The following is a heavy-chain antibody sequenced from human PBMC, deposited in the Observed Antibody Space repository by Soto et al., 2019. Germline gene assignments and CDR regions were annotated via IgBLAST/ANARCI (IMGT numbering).Heavy chain of an antibody. V-gene: IGHV4-34*01. CDR3: ARAPADAYYYYYMDV. D-gene: IGHD2-2*01. J-gene: IGHJ6*03. CDR1: GGSFSGYY. Sequence: SETLSLTCAVYGGSFSGYYWSWIRQPPGKGLEWIGEINHSGSTNYNPSLKSRVTISVDTSKNQFSLKLSSVTAADTAVYYCARAPADAYYYYYMDVWGKGTTVTVSS. CDR2: INHSGST.